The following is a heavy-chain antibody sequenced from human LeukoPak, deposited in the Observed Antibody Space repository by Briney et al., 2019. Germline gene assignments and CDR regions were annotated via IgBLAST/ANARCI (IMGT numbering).Heavy chain of an antibody. CDR1: GCTFTSYG. Sequence: ASVKVSCKASGCTFTSYGISWVRQAPGQGLEWMGWISAYNGNTNYAQNLRGRVSTTTDTSTSTAYMEMGSLRSDDTAVYYCARVLTDFGDRVDYWGQGTLVTVSS. V-gene: IGHV1-18*01. D-gene: IGHD2-21*02. CDR3: ARVLTDFGDRVDY. CDR2: ISAYNGNT. J-gene: IGHJ4*02.